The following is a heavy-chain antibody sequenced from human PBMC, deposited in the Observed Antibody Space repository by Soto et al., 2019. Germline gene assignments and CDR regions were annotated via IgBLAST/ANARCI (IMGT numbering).Heavy chain of an antibody. CDR3: DMTTGSDY. CDR1: GFTFSSYA. D-gene: IGHD4-17*01. CDR2: VTGSGGST. J-gene: IGHJ4*02. V-gene: IGHV3-23*01. Sequence: GGSLRLSCAAPGFTFSSYAMSWVRQAPGKGLEWVSAVTGSGGSTFYADSVKGRFTISRDNSKNTLYLQMNSLRAEDTAVYYCDMTTGSDYWGQGTLVTVSS.